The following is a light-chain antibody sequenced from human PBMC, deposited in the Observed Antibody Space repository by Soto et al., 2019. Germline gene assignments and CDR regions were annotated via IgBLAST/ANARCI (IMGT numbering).Light chain of an antibody. CDR1: SSDVGGYNY. CDR2: EVS. V-gene: IGLV2-14*01. Sequence: QYALTQPASVSGSPGQSITISCTGTSSDVGGYNYVSWYQQHPGKAPKLMIFEVSNRPSGVSNRFSGSKSGNTASLTISGLQAEDEADYYCSSYTTRSTLVVFGGGTKLTVL. CDR3: SSYTTRSTLVV. J-gene: IGLJ2*01.